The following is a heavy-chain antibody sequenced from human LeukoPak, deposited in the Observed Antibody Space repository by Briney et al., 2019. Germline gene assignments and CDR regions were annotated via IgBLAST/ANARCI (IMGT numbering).Heavy chain of an antibody. J-gene: IGHJ4*02. CDR3: ARGRGLDY. CDR1: GGSISSGY. CDR2: IHSSGST. D-gene: IGHD2-15*01. Sequence: SETLSLTCTVSGGSISSGYWSWVRQPPGKGLEWIGYIHSSGSTNYNPSLKSRVAISVDTSKNEFSLKLSSVNAADTAVYYCARGRGLDYWGQGTLVTVSS. V-gene: IGHV4-59*01.